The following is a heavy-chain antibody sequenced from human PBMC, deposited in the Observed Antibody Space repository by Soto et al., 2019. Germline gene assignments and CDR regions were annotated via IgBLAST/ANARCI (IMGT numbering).Heavy chain of an antibody. CDR2: IIPFLNTA. CDR3: AKLTYLNTWPVFDY. Sequence: QVQLVQSGAEVKQPGSSVKVSCKAAGGTFNRSAISWVRQAPGQGLEWMGGIIPFLNTANSAQKFQGRVTFTADETTATVYMELSSLRADETAIYYCAKLTYLNTWPVFDYWGQGTLVTVSS. V-gene: IGHV1-69*11. D-gene: IGHD1-20*01. CDR1: GGTFNRSA. J-gene: IGHJ4*02.